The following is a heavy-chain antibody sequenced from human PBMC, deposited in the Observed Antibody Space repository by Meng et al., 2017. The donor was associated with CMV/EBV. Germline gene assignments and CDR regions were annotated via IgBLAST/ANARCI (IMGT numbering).Heavy chain of an antibody. Sequence: QVQLGESGAEGTTPGPSVKVSCTASGYTFTIYGISWVRKAPGQGLEWMGWISAYNGNTNYAQKLQGRVTMTTDTSTSTAYMELRSLRSDDTAVYYCARDPAWSVITPRRGFDYWGQGTLVTVSS. D-gene: IGHD2-15*01. CDR1: GYTFTIYG. J-gene: IGHJ4*02. CDR3: ARDPAWSVITPRRGFDY. CDR2: ISAYNGNT. V-gene: IGHV1-18*01.